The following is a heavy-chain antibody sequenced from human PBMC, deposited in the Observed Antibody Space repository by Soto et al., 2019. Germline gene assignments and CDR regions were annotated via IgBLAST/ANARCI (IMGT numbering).Heavy chain of an antibody. V-gene: IGHV4-4*07. CDR2: IYTSGST. CDR3: ARVGSYDSSGYYPYYFDY. D-gene: IGHD3-22*01. CDR1: GGSISSYY. Sequence: SETLSLTCTVSGGSISSYYWSWIRQPAGKGPEWIGRIYTSGSTNYNPSLKSRVTMSVDTSKNQFSLKLSSVTAADTAVYYCARVGSYDSSGYYPYYFDYWGQGTLVTVSS. J-gene: IGHJ4*02.